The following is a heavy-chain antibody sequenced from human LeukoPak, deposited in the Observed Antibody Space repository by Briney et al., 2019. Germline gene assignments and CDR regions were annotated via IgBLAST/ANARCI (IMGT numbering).Heavy chain of an antibody. CDR2: INHSGST. CDR1: GGSFSGYY. J-gene: IGHJ5*02. CDR3: ARGHTATAFDP. Sequence: PSETLSLTCAVYGGSFSGYYWSWIRQPPGKGLEWIGEINHSGSTNYNPSLKSRVTISVDTSKNQFSLKLSYVTAADTAVYYCARGHTATAFDPWGQGTLVTVSS. V-gene: IGHV4-34*01. D-gene: IGHD5-18*01.